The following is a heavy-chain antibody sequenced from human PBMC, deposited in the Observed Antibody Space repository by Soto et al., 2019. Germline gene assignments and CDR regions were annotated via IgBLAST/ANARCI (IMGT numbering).Heavy chain of an antibody. V-gene: IGHV3-53*04. CDR3: EKQRRLLEEDYYYYMDV. D-gene: IGHD2-21*02. Sequence: EVQLVESGGGLVQPGGSLRLSCAASGFTVSSNYMSWVRQAPGKGLEWVSVIYSGGSTYYADSVKGRFTISRHNSKNTLHHKKSRLRADNAVEYYWEKQRRLLEEDYYYYMDVWGKGTTVTVSS. CDR1: GFTVSSNY. J-gene: IGHJ6*03. CDR2: IYSGGST.